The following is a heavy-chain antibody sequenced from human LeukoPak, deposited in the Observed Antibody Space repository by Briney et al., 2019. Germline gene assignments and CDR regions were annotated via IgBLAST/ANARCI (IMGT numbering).Heavy chain of an antibody. CDR1: GGSISSSNW. Sequence: SETLSLTCAVSGGSISSSNWWSWVRQPPGKGLEWIGEIYHSGSTNYNPSLKSRVTISVDTSKNQFSLKLSSVTAANTAVYYCARTNYYDRDYWGQGTLVTVSS. D-gene: IGHD3-22*01. J-gene: IGHJ4*02. V-gene: IGHV4-4*02. CDR2: IYHSGST. CDR3: ARTNYYDRDY.